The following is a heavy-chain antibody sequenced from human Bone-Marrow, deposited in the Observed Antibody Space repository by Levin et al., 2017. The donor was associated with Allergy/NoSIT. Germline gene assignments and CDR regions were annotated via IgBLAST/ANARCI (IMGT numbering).Heavy chain of an antibody. J-gene: IGHJ6*02. D-gene: IGHD3-22*01. CDR2: IIPIFGTA. V-gene: IGHV1-69*13. Sequence: ASVKVSCKASGGTFSSYAISWVRQAPGQGLEWMGGIIPIFGTANYAQKFQGRVTITADESTSTAYMELSSLRSEDTAVYYCARPGNYYDSSGYYKNYYYGMDVWGQGTTVTVSS. CDR1: GGTFSSYA. CDR3: ARPGNYYDSSGYYKNYYYGMDV.